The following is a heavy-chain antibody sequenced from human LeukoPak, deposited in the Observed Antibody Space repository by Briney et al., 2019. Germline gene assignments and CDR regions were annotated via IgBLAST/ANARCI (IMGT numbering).Heavy chain of an antibody. D-gene: IGHD2-21*01. V-gene: IGHV7-4-1*01. CDR3: ARGHLDFGGFS. CDR2: INTKTGRP. J-gene: IGHJ5*02. Sequence: ASVKVSCKASGYTFTSYGISWVRQAPGQGLEWMGWINTKTGRPTYAQGFTGRFVFSLDTSVSTAYLQIGSLTTEDTAVYYCARGHLDFGGFSWGQGTLVTVSS. CDR1: GYTFTSYG.